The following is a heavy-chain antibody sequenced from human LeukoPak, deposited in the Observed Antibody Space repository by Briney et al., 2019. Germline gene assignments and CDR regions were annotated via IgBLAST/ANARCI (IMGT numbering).Heavy chain of an antibody. CDR3: ARGSKYFDY. Sequence: SETLSLTCTVSGGSISSYYWSWIRQPPGKGLEWIGYIYYSGSTNYNPSLKSRVTISVDTSKNQFSLKLSSVTAADTAVYYCARGSKYFDYWGQGTLVTVSS. CDR2: IYYSGST. J-gene: IGHJ4*02. V-gene: IGHV4-59*12. CDR1: GGSISSYY.